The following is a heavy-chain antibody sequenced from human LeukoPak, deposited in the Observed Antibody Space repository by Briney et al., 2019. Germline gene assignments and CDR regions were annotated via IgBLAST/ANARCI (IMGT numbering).Heavy chain of an antibody. CDR1: GGSISTYY. J-gene: IGHJ4*02. V-gene: IGHV4-59*01. Sequence: SSETLSLTCTVSGGSISTYYWNWIRQPPGKGLEWIGYISNSGITTYNPSPKSRVTISVDSSKSQFSLKLNSVTAADTAVYYCARSGGYSSSWSLWGQGTLVTVSS. CDR2: ISNSGIT. D-gene: IGHD6-13*01. CDR3: ARSGGYSSSWSL.